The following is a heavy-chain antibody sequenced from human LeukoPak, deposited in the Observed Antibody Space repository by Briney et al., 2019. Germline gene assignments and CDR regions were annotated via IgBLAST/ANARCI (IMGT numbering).Heavy chain of an antibody. CDR3: ARLCDSSGYLFDY. CDR2: IYSGGST. V-gene: IGHV3-53*01. CDR1: GFTVSSNY. J-gene: IGHJ4*02. D-gene: IGHD3-22*01. Sequence: GGSLRLSCAASGFTVSSNYMSWVRQAPGKGLEWVSVIYSGGSTYYADSVKGRFTISRDNSKNTLYLQMNSLRAEDTAVYYCARLCDSSGYLFDYWGQGTLVTVSS.